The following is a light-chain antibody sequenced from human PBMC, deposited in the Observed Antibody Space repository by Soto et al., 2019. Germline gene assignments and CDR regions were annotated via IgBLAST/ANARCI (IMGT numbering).Light chain of an antibody. J-gene: IGLJ1*01. V-gene: IGLV2-14*01. Sequence: QSALTQPASVSVSPGQSITISCTGTSSDVGGSNHVSCYQHHPGKAPKLIIYEVSYRPSGVSNRFSGSKSGYTASLTISGLQAEDEADYYCNAQTSSGIRVFGTGTKVTVL. CDR3: NAQTSSGIRV. CDR1: SSDVGGSNH. CDR2: EVS.